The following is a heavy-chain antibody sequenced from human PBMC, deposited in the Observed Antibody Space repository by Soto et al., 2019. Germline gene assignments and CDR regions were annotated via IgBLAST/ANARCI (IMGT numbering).Heavy chain of an antibody. CDR1: GFSFSTYW. CDR3: VRDGHPITNSCYGNWFDP. CDR2: INSDASHT. V-gene: IGHV3-74*01. J-gene: IGHJ5*02. D-gene: IGHD2-15*01. Sequence: VCLRVSCAACGFSFSTYWMHWIRPVPGKGLEWVSRINSDASHTYYADSVKGRFTISRDNAKNTLHLEMNSLRAEDTAVYYCVRDGHPITNSCYGNWFDPCAQGTLVTVSS.